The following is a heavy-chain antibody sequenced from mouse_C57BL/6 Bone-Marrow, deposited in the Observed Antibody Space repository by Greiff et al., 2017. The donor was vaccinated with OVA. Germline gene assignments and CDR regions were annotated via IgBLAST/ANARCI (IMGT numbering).Heavy chain of an antibody. CDR2: IYPGNSDT. J-gene: IGHJ3*01. CDR3: TINWAQAWFAY. V-gene: IGHV1-5*01. CDR1: GYTFTSYW. Sequence: VQLQQSGTVLARPGASVKMSCKTSGYTFTSYWMHWVKQRPGQGLEWIGAIYPGNSDTSYNQKFKGKAKLTAVTSASTAYMELSSLTTEDSAVSYCTINWAQAWFAYWGQGTLVTVSA. D-gene: IGHD4-1*02.